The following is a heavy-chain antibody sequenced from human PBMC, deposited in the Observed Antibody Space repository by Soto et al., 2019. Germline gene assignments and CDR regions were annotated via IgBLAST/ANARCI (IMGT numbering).Heavy chain of an antibody. D-gene: IGHD2-21*01. CDR1: GFTFSIYW. CDR3: VGGDGVRHDGHGYLGRH. Sequence: EVQLVESGGGLVQPGGSLRLSCAASGFTFSIYWMHWVRQAPGKGLVWVSRMNMDGSRTSYADFAKGRFTISRDDAKSTVYLQISSLRAEDTAVYYCVGGDGVRHDGHGYLGRHWGQGALVTVSS. J-gene: IGHJ4*02. V-gene: IGHV3-74*01. CDR2: MNMDGSRT.